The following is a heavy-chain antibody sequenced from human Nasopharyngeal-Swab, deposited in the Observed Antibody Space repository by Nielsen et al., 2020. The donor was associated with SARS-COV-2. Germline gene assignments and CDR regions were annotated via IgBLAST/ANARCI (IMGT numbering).Heavy chain of an antibody. Sequence: SETLSLTCTVSGASITTYYWNWIRQPPGKGLEWIGYIYYGGSTSYNPSLKSRVTTSLDPSKKQFSLKLASVTAADTAVYYCARLTSLSGALDYWGQGTLVTVSS. CDR2: IYYGGST. CDR1: GASITTYY. CDR3: ARLTSLSGALDY. V-gene: IGHV4-59*08. D-gene: IGHD2-2*01. J-gene: IGHJ4*02.